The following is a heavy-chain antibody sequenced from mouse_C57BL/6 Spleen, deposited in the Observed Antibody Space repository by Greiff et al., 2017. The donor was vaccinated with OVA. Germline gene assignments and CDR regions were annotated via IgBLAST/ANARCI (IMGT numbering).Heavy chain of an antibody. CDR2: INYDGSST. J-gene: IGHJ3*01. CDR3: ARGEGYDYDGGFAY. D-gene: IGHD2-4*01. Sequence: EVQRVESEGGLVQPGSSMKLSCTASGFTFSDYYMAWVRQVPEKGLEWVANINYDGSSTYYLDSLKSRFIISRDNAKNILYLQMSSLKSEDTATYYCARGEGYDYDGGFAYWGQVTLVTVSA. V-gene: IGHV5-16*01. CDR1: GFTFSDYY.